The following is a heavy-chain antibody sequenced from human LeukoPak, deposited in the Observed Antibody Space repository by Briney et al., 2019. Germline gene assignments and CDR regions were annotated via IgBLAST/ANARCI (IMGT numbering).Heavy chain of an antibody. CDR1: GGSISSGYYY. CDR2: IYYSGDT. V-gene: IGHV4-39*07. CDR3: ARGGSYTMVKNY. Sequence: SETLSLTCTLSGGSISSGYYYWGWIRQPPGKGLEWIGSIYYSGDTYYNPSLKSRVTISLDTSKNQFSLRLSPVSAADTAVYYCARGGSYTMVKNYWGQGTLVTVSS. D-gene: IGHD1-26*01. J-gene: IGHJ4*02.